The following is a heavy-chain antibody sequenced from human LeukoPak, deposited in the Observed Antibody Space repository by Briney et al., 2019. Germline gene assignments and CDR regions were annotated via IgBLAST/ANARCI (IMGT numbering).Heavy chain of an antibody. V-gene: IGHV1-18*01. Sequence: VASVKVSCKASGYTFTSYGISGVRQAPGQGLEWMGWISAYNGNTNYAQKLQGRVTMTTDTSTSTAYMELRSLRSDDTAVYYCAKDSGGLAAAGLFDYWGQGTLVTVSS. D-gene: IGHD6-13*01. CDR2: ISAYNGNT. CDR3: AKDSGGLAAAGLFDY. CDR1: GYTFTSYG. J-gene: IGHJ4*02.